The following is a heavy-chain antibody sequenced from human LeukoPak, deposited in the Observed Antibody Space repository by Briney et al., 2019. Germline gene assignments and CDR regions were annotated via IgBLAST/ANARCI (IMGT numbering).Heavy chain of an antibody. D-gene: IGHD3-9*01. J-gene: IGHJ4*02. CDR2: IYTCGST. Sequence: SETLSLTCTVSGGSISSYYWSWIRQPAGKGLEWIGRIYTCGSTNYNPSLKSRVTMSVDTSKNQFSLKLSSVTAADTAVYYCARDHYDILTGYTEIDYWGQGTLVTVSS. CDR1: GGSISSYY. V-gene: IGHV4-4*07. CDR3: ARDHYDILTGYTEIDY.